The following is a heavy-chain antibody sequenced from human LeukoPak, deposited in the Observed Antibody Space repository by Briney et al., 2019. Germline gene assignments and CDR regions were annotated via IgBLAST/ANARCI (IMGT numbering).Heavy chain of an antibody. CDR1: GDSISSYY. V-gene: IGHV4-59*01. J-gene: IGHJ5*02. D-gene: IGHD3-10*01. Sequence: SETLSLTCTVSGDSISSYYWSWIRQPPGKGLEWIGYIFDNRNTKYNPSLKSRVSLSLDTSKNEFSLNLSSVTAADTAVYYCARDYYGSGKGWFDPWGQGTLVTVSS. CDR2: IFDNRNT. CDR3: ARDYYGSGKGWFDP.